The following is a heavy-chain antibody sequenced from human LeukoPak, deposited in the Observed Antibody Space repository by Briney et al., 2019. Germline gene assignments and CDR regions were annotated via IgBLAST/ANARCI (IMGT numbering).Heavy chain of an antibody. CDR1: GFAFSAYV. J-gene: IGHJ4*02. CDR3: ASDLRGLDSL. CDR2: ISSSRSNI. Sequence: GGSLRLSCAASGFAFSAYVMNWVRQAPGKGLEWVSSISSSRSNIYYSDSVKGRFTISRDNARNSLFLQMNSLRLEDTAVYYCASDLRGLDSLWGQGTLVSVSS. D-gene: IGHD1-1*01. V-gene: IGHV3-21*01.